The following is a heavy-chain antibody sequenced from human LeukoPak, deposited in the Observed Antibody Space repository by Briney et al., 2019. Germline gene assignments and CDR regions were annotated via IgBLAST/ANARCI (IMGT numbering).Heavy chain of an antibody. D-gene: IGHD6-13*01. Sequence: GGSLRLSCAASGFTFSSYAMTWVRQAPGKGLEWVSGISGSGGSTYYSDSVKGRFTISRDNSKNTLYLQMNSLRAEDTAVYYCGRLGIITAAGSNDYWGQGTLVTVSS. J-gene: IGHJ4*02. CDR2: ISGSGGST. V-gene: IGHV3-23*01. CDR3: GRLGIITAAGSNDY. CDR1: GFTFSSYA.